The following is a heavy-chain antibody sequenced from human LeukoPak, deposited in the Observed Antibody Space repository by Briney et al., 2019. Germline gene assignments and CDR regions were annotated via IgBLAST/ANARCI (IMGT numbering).Heavy chain of an antibody. Sequence: PSETLSLTCTVSGGSISKSNYYWGWIRQPPGKGLEWIGSIYYSGSTYYNPSLKSRVTVSVDTSKNQFSLKLSSVTAADTAVYYCARHVDPYSRRHADAFDIWGQGTMVTVSS. V-gene: IGHV4-39*01. CDR2: IYYSGST. CDR3: ARHVDPYSRRHADAFDI. J-gene: IGHJ3*02. D-gene: IGHD6-13*01. CDR1: GGSISKSNYY.